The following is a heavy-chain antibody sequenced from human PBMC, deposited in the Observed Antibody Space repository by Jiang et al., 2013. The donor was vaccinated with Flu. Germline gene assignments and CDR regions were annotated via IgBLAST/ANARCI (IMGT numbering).Heavy chain of an antibody. J-gene: IGHJ6*02. CDR1: GFTFSSYA. V-gene: IGHV3-23*01. CDR3: AKDQLFHYYYGMDV. D-gene: IGHD1-1*01. Sequence: QLLESGGGLVQPGGSLRLSCAASGFTFSSYAMSWVRQAPGKGLEWVSAISGSGGSTYYADSVKGRFTISRDNSKNTLYLQMNSLRAEDTAVYYCAKDQLFHYYYGMDVWGQGTTVTVSS. CDR2: ISGSGGST.